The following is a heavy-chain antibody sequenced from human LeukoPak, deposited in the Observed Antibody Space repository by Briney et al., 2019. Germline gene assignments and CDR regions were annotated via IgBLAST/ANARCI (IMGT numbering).Heavy chain of an antibody. CDR1: GFTFSSYS. D-gene: IGHD3-10*01. CDR2: ISSSSSYI. Sequence: GGSLRLSCAASGFTFSSYSMNWVRQAPGKGLEWVSSISSSSSYIYYADSVKGRFTISRDNAKNSLYLQMNSLRAEDTAVYYCAKEGWYGSGSYDYWGQGTLVTVSS. J-gene: IGHJ4*02. CDR3: AKEGWYGSGSYDY. V-gene: IGHV3-21*01.